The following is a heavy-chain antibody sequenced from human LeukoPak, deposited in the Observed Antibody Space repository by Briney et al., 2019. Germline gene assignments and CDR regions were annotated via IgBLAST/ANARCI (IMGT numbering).Heavy chain of an antibody. V-gene: IGHV3-30*18. CDR1: GFTFSSYG. J-gene: IGHJ4*02. CDR2: ISYDGSNK. CDR3: AKDELHPPNSPLDY. D-gene: IGHD1-7*01. Sequence: GGSLRLSRAASGFTFSSYGMHWVRQAPGKGLEWVAVISYDGSNKYYADSVKGRFTISRDNSKNTLYLQMNSLRAEDTAVYYCAKDELHPPNSPLDYWGQGTLVTVSS.